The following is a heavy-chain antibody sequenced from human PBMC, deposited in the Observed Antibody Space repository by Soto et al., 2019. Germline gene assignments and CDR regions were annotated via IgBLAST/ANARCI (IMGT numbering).Heavy chain of an antibody. V-gene: IGHV1-18*01. J-gene: IGHJ4*02. D-gene: IGHD1-1*01. CDR2: ISAHNGNT. CDR3: ARGRYGDY. Sequence: QVHLVQSGAEVKKPGASVKVSCKGSGYDFTTYGITWVRQAPGQGVEWMAWISAHNGNTDYARKLQGRVTVTRDTSTSTAYMELRSLRSDDTAVYYCARGRYGDYWGQGALVTVSS. CDR1: GYDFTTYG.